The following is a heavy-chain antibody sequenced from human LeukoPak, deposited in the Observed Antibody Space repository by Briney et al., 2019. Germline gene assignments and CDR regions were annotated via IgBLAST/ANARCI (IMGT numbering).Heavy chain of an antibody. V-gene: IGHV3-23*01. D-gene: IGHD2/OR15-2a*01. Sequence: PGGSLRPSCAASGFIFSSYGMSWVRQAPGKGLEWVSAVSGSGDSTNYADSVKGRFTISRDNSKNTLFLQMNSLRAEDTAVYYCAKSASGYYLFDYWGQGTLVTVSS. J-gene: IGHJ4*02. CDR3: AKSASGYYLFDY. CDR2: VSGSGDST. CDR1: GFIFSSYG.